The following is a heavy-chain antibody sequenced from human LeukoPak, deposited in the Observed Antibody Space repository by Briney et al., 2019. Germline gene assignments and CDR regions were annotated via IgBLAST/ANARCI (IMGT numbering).Heavy chain of an antibody. V-gene: IGHV4-39*07. CDR2: IYYSGSI. D-gene: IGHD2-21*01. CDR1: GGSISSSSYY. Sequence: PSETLSLTCTVSGGSISSSSYYWGWIRQPPGKGLEWIGSIYYSGSIYYNPSLKSRVTISVDTSKNQLSLKLSSVTAADTAVYYCARGGVDCGGECYYNWGQGTLVGVSS. CDR3: ARGGVDCGGECYYN. J-gene: IGHJ4*02.